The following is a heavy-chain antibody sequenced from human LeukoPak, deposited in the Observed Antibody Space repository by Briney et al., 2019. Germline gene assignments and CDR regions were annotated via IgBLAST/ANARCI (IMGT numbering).Heavy chain of an antibody. J-gene: IGHJ3*02. V-gene: IGHV2-5*02. CDR2: IYWDDDK. CDR1: GFSLSNSGGG. CDR3: AHSEDYYGSVDAFDI. D-gene: IGHD3-10*01. Sequence: SGPTLVKPPQTLTLTCTFSGFSLSNSGGGGGWIRQPPGKALEWLAFIYWDDDKRYSPSLESRLTITKDTFKNPVVLTMTNMDPVDTATYYCAHSEDYYGSVDAFDIWGQGTMVTVSS.